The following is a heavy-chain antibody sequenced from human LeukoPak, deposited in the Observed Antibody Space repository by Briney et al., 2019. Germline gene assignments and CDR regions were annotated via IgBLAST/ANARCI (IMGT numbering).Heavy chain of an antibody. V-gene: IGHV3-66*01. Sequence: GGSLRLSCTVSGFTVSSNSMSWVRQAPGKGLEWVSFIYSGTTHYSDSVKGRFTISRDNSKNTLYLQMNSLRAEDTAAYYCTSGRQWLAFDYWGQGTLVTVSS. CDR1: GFTVSSNS. J-gene: IGHJ4*02. D-gene: IGHD6-19*01. CDR3: TSGRQWLAFDY. CDR2: IYSGTT.